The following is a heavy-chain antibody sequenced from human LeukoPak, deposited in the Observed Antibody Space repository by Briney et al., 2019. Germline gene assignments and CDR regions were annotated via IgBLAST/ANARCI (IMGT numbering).Heavy chain of an antibody. Sequence: GGSLRLSCAASGFTFSSYAMHWVRQAPGKGLEWVAVISYDGSNKYYADSLKGRFTISRDNSKNTLYLQMNSLRAEDTAVYYCARVGPYGDYFDYWGQGTLVTVSS. D-gene: IGHD4-17*01. CDR2: ISYDGSNK. V-gene: IGHV3-30-3*01. CDR1: GFTFSSYA. CDR3: ARVGPYGDYFDY. J-gene: IGHJ4*02.